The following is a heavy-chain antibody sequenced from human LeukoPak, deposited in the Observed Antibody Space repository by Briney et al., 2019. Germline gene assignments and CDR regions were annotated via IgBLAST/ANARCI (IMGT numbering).Heavy chain of an antibody. D-gene: IGHD3-3*01. CDR3: ARGRYDFWSGYPDAFDI. V-gene: IGHV3-30*14. Sequence: PGRSLRLSCAASGFTFSSYAMHWVRQAPGKGLEWVAVISYDGSNKYYADSVKGRFTISRDNSKNTLYLQMNSLRAEDTAVYYCARGRYDFWSGYPDAFDIWGQGTMVTVSS. CDR1: GFTFSSYA. CDR2: ISYDGSNK. J-gene: IGHJ3*02.